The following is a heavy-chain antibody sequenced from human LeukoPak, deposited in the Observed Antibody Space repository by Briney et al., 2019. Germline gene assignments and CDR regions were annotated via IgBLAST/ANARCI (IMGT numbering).Heavy chain of an antibody. CDR1: GGTFSSYA. Sequence: ASVKVSCKASGGTFSSYAISWVRQAPGQGLEWMGGIIPIFGTANYAQKFQGRVTVTRDTSTSTVYMDLSSLRSEDTAVYYCARAPRDSSTMLDRWGQGTLVTVSS. J-gene: IGHJ5*02. V-gene: IGHV1-69*05. CDR3: ARAPRDSSTMLDR. D-gene: IGHD6-13*01. CDR2: IIPIFGTA.